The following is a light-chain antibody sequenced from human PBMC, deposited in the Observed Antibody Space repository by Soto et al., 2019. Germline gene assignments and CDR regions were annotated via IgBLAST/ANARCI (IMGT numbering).Light chain of an antibody. V-gene: IGKV1-9*01. J-gene: IGKJ5*01. CDR1: QVISTS. Sequence: GGCVTSTCRASQVISTSLAWYQVKPGKAPKLLIYAASTLESGFPSRFSATVSGTEFSLTITSLQPEDFATYYCQQLFDSPITFGQGTRLEIK. CDR2: AAS. CDR3: QQLFDSPIT.